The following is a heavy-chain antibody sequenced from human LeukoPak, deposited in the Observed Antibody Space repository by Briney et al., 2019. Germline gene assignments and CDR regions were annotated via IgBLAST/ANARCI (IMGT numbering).Heavy chain of an antibody. J-gene: IGHJ4*02. CDR1: GYTFTSYY. CDR2: INPSGGST. Sequence: ASVKVSCKASGYTFTSYYMHWVRQAPGQGLEWMGIINPSGGSTSYAQKLQGRVTMTTDTSTSTAYMELRSLRSDDTAVYYCARDRAVAGCFDYWGQGTLVTVSS. D-gene: IGHD6-19*01. V-gene: IGHV1-46*01. CDR3: ARDRAVAGCFDY.